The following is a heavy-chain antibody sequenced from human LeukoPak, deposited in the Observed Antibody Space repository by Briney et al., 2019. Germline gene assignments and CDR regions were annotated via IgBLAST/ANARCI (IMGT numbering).Heavy chain of an antibody. CDR2: IYSGGTT. J-gene: IGHJ4*02. CDR3: ARGSRSPSGTYHYYFDY. D-gene: IGHD1-26*01. V-gene: IGHV3-53*01. CDR1: GFTVNNNY. Sequence: QPGGSLRLSCAASGFTVNNNYMTWVRQAPGKGLEWVSVIYSGGTTYYADSVKGRFTISRDNPKNTLYLQMNSLRAEDTAVYYCARGSRSPSGTYHYYFDYWGQGTLVTVSS.